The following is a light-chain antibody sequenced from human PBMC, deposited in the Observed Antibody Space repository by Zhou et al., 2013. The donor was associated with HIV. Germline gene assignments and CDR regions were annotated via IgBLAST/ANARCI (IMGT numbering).Light chain of an antibody. CDR3: QEYYDYLWT. Sequence: IRLTQSPSSLSVSTGDRITITCRASQYISTYVSWYQQKPGNPPKLLIYGASTLQSGVPSRFSGSGSGTDFTLTINCLQSEDFATYHCQEYYDYLWTFGQGTQVEIK. CDR1: QYISTY. J-gene: IGKJ1*01. CDR2: GAS. V-gene: IGKV1-8*01.